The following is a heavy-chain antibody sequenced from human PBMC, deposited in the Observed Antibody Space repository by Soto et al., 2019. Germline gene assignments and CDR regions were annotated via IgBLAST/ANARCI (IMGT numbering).Heavy chain of an antibody. CDR1: GSTFSSYA. CDR2: VITIFGPA. CDR3: ARLLLLRARFDP. V-gene: IGHV1-69*01. Sequence: QVQLVQSGAEVKNPGSSVTVSCKASGSTFSSYAISWVRQAPGQGLDGMGGVITIFGPANYAQKFQGRFTINADESTSTADMELSSLRSEDTAVYYSARLLLLRARFDPWGQGTLVTVSS. J-gene: IGHJ5*02. D-gene: IGHD2-15*01.